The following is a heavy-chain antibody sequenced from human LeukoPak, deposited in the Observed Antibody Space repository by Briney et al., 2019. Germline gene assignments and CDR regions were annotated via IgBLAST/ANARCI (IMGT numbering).Heavy chain of an antibody. Sequence: SETLSLTCTVSGGSISSHYWSWIRQPPGKGLEWIGYIYYSGSTNYNPSLKSRVTISVDTSKNQFSLKLSSVTAADTAVYYCARDRSGSSWFLDYWGQGTLVTVSS. CDR1: GGSISSHY. CDR3: ARDRSGSSWFLDY. V-gene: IGHV4-59*11. D-gene: IGHD6-13*01. J-gene: IGHJ4*02. CDR2: IYYSGST.